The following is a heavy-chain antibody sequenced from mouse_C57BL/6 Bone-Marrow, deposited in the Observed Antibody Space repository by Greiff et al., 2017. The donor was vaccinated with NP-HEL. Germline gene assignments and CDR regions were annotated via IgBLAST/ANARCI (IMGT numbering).Heavy chain of an antibody. CDR2: IYPRSGNT. CDR3: VFGSSYVRAMDY. J-gene: IGHJ4*01. V-gene: IGHV1-81*01. CDR1: GYTFTSYG. D-gene: IGHD1-1*01. Sequence: QVQLQQSGAELARPGASVKLSCKASGYTFTSYGISWVKQRTGQGLEWIGEIYPRSGNTYYNEKFKGKATLTADKSSSTVYMELRSLTSEDSAVYFCVFGSSYVRAMDYWGQGTSVTVSS.